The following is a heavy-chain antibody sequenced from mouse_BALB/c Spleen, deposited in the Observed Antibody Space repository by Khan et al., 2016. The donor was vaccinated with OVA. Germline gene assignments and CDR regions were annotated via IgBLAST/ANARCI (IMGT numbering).Heavy chain of an antibody. V-gene: IGHV9-3-1*01. CDR2: INTYTGEP. CDR1: GYSFTNYG. D-gene: IGHD1-1*02. J-gene: IGHJ1*01. Sequence: QIQLVQSGPEVKKPGETVKISCKASGYSFTNYGMNWVRQAPGKGLKWMGWINTYTGEPTYADDFKGRFAFSLETSASTAYLQIINLKNEDTATYFCASGGYWYFDVWGAGTTVTVSS. CDR3: ASGGYWYFDV.